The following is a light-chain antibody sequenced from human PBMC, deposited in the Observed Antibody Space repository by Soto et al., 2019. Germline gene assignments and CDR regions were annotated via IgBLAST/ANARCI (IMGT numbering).Light chain of an antibody. V-gene: IGKV1-39*01. Sequence: DIQLTQSPSSLSASVGARVSLSCRASQSISNYLNWYQQKPGKAPKVLIFAASRLQSGVPSRFSGSGSGTDFTLTISSLQPEDFATYYCQQSYTRTFGQGTKVDI. CDR3: QQSYTRT. J-gene: IGKJ1*01. CDR2: AAS. CDR1: QSISNY.